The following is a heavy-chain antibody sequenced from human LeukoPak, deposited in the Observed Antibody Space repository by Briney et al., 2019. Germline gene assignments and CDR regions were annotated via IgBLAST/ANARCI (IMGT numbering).Heavy chain of an antibody. Sequence: PGGSLRLSCAASGFTFSNYWMNWVRQASGKGLEWVAIIKKDGSEKIYVDSVRGRFTISRDNAKNTLYLQMNSLRAEDTAVYYCAAGAGWLIDYWGQGTLVTVSS. J-gene: IGHJ4*02. V-gene: IGHV3-7*01. CDR3: AAGAGWLIDY. CDR2: IKKDGSEK. CDR1: GFTFSNYW. D-gene: IGHD6-19*01.